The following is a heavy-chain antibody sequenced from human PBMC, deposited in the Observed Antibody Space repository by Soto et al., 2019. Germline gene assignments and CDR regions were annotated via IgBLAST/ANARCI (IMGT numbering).Heavy chain of an antibody. J-gene: IGHJ4*02. Sequence: TLSLTCTVSGGSISSYYWSWIRQPPGKGLEWIGYIYYSGSTNYNPSLKSRVTISVDTSKNQFSLKLSSVTAADTAVYYCARRWGDYFDYWGQGTQLTVSS. D-gene: IGHD3-16*01. CDR1: GGSISSYY. V-gene: IGHV4-59*08. CDR3: ARRWGDYFDY. CDR2: IYYSGST.